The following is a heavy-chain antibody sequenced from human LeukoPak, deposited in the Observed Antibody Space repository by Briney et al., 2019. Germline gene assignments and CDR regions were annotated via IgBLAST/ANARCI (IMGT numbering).Heavy chain of an antibody. CDR3: ARVGYCSGGSWCYVDY. V-gene: IGHV4-34*01. J-gene: IGHJ4*02. D-gene: IGHD2-15*01. Sequence: SETLSLTCAVYGGSFSGYYWSWIRQPPGKGLEWIGEINHSGSTNYNPSLKSRVTISVDTSKNQFSLKLSSVTAADTAVYYCARVGYCSGGSWCYVDYWGQGTLATVSS. CDR2: INHSGST. CDR1: GGSFSGYY.